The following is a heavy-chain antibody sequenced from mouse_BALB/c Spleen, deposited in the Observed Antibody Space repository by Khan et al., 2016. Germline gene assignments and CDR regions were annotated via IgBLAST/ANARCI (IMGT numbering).Heavy chain of an antibody. CDR3: VRRDANDFMDY. Sequence: EVKLQESGPGLVKPSQSLSLTCTVTGYSITSVYAWNWIRQFPGNTLEWMGYIAYSGAPSYNPSLSGRASITRDTSKNQFFLQLNSVTTEDTSTDDCVRRDANDFMDYGGQGTFVTVS. CDR1: GYSITSVYA. CDR2: IAYSGAP. D-gene: IGHD4-1*01. J-gene: IGHJ4*01. V-gene: IGHV3-2*02.